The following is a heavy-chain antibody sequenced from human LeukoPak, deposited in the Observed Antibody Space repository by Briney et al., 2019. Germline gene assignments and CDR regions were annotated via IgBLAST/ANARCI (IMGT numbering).Heavy chain of an antibody. V-gene: IGHV3-7*01. J-gene: IGHJ4*02. Sequence: PGGSLRLSCVASGFTFSTYWMSWARQAPGKGLEWVANIKQDGGEIYYVDSVKGRFTISRDNAKNSLYLQMNSLRAEDTAVYYCARGQRYCSGGSCYGRDYWGQGTLVTVSS. CDR2: IKQDGGEI. CDR1: GFTFSTYW. D-gene: IGHD2-15*01. CDR3: ARGQRYCSGGSCYGRDY.